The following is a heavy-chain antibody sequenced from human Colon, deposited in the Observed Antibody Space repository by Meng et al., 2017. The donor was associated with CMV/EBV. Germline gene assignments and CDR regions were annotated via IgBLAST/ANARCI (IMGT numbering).Heavy chain of an antibody. CDR2: IKNDGSTT. D-gene: IGHD3-9*01. J-gene: IGHJ4*02. V-gene: IGHV3-74*01. CDR1: GFIFSNDW. CDR3: ARDIFWGQSDY. Sequence: EVQLVESGGGVVQPGVSLTVSCEVSGFIFSNDWMHWVRQAPGKGLVWISRIKNDGSTTGYADSVKGRFTISRDNDKNTLYLQMNSLRAEDTAMYYCARDIFWGQSDYWGQGTLVTVSS.